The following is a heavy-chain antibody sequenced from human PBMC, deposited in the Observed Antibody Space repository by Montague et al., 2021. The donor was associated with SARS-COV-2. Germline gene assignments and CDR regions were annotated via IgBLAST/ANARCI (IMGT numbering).Heavy chain of an antibody. J-gene: IGHJ4*01. CDR1: RDSITNSH. CDR3: ARVPAVTKVSAATIDF. D-gene: IGHD4-11*01. V-gene: IGHV4-59*01. CDR2: FLLTGDS. Sequence: SETLSLTCIVSRDSITNSHWGWVWQPPAKGLERMTYFLLTGDSNHNPSPSRRNTTSVDTAKNQFSLGLRSVTAADSARSFCARVPAVTKVSAATIDFWGHGILVTVSS.